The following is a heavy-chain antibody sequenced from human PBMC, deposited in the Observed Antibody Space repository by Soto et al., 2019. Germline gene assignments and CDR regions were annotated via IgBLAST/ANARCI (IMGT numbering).Heavy chain of an antibody. Sequence: QITLKESGPTLVKPTQTLTLTCTFSGFSLSTSGVGVGWIRQPPGKALEWLTLIYWDDDKRYSPSLKSRLTITKDTSKNQVVLTMTNMDPVDTATYYCAHRPSYCSGGSCYSGFDYWGQGTLVTVSS. D-gene: IGHD2-15*01. CDR2: IYWDDDK. CDR1: GFSLSTSGVG. V-gene: IGHV2-5*02. CDR3: AHRPSYCSGGSCYSGFDY. J-gene: IGHJ4*02.